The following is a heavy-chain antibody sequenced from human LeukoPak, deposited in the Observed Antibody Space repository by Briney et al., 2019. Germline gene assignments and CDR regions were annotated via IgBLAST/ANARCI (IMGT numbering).Heavy chain of an antibody. Sequence: GGSLRLSCAASGFTFSSYAMHWVRQAPGKGLEWVAVISYDGSNKYYADSVKGRFTISRDNSKNTLYLQMNSRRAEDTAVYYGAISPPVAGGGIAYWGQEPRVTVSS. CDR3: AISPPVAGGGIAY. D-gene: IGHD6-19*01. V-gene: IGHV3-30-3*01. CDR1: GFTFSSYA. CDR2: ISYDGSNK. J-gene: IGHJ4*02.